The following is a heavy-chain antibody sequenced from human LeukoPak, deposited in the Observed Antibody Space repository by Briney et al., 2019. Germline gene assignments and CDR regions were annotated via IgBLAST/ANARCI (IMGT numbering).Heavy chain of an antibody. CDR2: IYPGDSDT. V-gene: IGHV5-51*01. J-gene: IGHJ5*02. CDR1: GYNFTSYW. CDR3: ARHEQGYSSGWYAIS. Sequence: GESLKISCKGSGYNFTSYWIGWVRQMPGKGLEWMGIIYPGDSDTRYSPSFQGQVTISADKSISTAYLQWSSLKASDTAMYYCARHEQGYSSGWYAISWGQGTLVTVSS. D-gene: IGHD6-19*01.